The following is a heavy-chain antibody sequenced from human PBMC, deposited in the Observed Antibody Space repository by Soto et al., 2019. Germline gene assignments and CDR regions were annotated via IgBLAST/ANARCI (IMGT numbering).Heavy chain of an antibody. CDR2: IGATGNT. D-gene: IGHD3-22*01. CDR1: EITFNNYD. CDR3: ARESYYDLSQPGMDV. J-gene: IGHJ6*02. Sequence: GAMRPSNAASEITFNNYDMHGGRPATEEGLERVAVIGATGNTHYPGTVKGRFTISRENGKNAVYLQMNSLRAGDTAIYYCARESYYDLSQPGMDVWGQGTTVTVSS. V-gene: IGHV3-13*01.